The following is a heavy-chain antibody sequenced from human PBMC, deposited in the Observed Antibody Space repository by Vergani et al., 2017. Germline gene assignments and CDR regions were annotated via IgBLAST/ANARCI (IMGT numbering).Heavy chain of an antibody. CDR2: IFSNDEK. D-gene: IGHD1-7*01. J-gene: IGHJ5*02. Sequence: QVTLKESGPVLVKPTETLTLTCTVSGFSLSNARMGVSWIRQPPGKALEWLAHIFSNDEKSYSTTLKSRLTITKDTAKSQVVLTMTNMDPVDTATYYCPRSYNWNYVWFDPWGQGTLVTVSS. CDR1: GFSLSNARMG. CDR3: PRSYNWNYVWFDP. V-gene: IGHV2-26*01.